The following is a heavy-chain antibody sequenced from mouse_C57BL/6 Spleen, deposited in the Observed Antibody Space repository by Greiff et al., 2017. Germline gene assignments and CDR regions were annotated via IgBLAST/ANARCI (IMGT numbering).Heavy chain of an antibody. V-gene: IGHV2-5*01. CDR1: GFSLTSYG. Sequence: VKLVESGPGLVQPSQSLSISCTVSGFSLTSYGVHWVRQSPGKGLEWLGVIWRGGSTDYNAAFMSRLSITKDNSKSQVFFKMNSRQADDTAIYYCARAEDYYGSSPWFAYWGQGTLVTVSA. D-gene: IGHD1-1*01. J-gene: IGHJ3*01. CDR3: ARAEDYYGSSPWFAY. CDR2: IWRGGST.